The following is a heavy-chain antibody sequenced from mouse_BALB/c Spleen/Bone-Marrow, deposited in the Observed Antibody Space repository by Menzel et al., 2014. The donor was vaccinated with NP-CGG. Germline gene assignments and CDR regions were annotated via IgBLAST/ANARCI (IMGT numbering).Heavy chain of an antibody. V-gene: IGHV1-87*01. CDR1: GYTFTSYW. CDR2: IYLGDGDT. Sequence: VKLVESGAELARPGASVKLSCKASGYTFTSYWIQWVKQRPGQGLEWIGAIYLGDGDTRYTQKFKGKATLTADESSSTAYMQLSSLASEDSAVYYCAREGYYYSYAMDYWGQGTSVTVSS. J-gene: IGHJ4*01. CDR3: AREGYYYSYAMDY. D-gene: IGHD1-1*01.